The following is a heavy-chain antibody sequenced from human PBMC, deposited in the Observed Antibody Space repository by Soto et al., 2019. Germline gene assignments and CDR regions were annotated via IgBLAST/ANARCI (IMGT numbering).Heavy chain of an antibody. V-gene: IGHV3-15*07. D-gene: IGHD3-3*01. CDR3: TTRILRFLEWFVRSSGLGNDY. J-gene: IGHJ4*02. CDR1: GFTFSNAW. Sequence: EVQLVESGGGLVKPGGSLRLSCAASGFTFSNAWMNWVRQAPGKGLEWVGRIKSKTDGGTTDYAAPVKGRFTISREDSKNTLYLQMNSLKTEDTAVYYCTTRILRFLEWFVRSSGLGNDYWGQGTLVTVSS. CDR2: IKSKTDGGTT.